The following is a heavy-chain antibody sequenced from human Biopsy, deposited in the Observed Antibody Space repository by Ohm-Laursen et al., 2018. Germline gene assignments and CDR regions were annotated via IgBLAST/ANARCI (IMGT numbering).Heavy chain of an antibody. CDR1: GASFSGDY. V-gene: IGHV4-59*07. Sequence: SDTLSLTCTVSGASFSGDYWSWIRQSPGRGLEWIGSISEGGSTYYNPSLRGRVTRSVDASKNQFSLKLSSVTAADTAVFFCARLYRLDDYWNDDPPDAFDVWAQGTMVTVSS. D-gene: IGHD3-3*01. J-gene: IGHJ3*01. CDR3: ARLYRLDDYWNDDPPDAFDV. CDR2: ISEGGST.